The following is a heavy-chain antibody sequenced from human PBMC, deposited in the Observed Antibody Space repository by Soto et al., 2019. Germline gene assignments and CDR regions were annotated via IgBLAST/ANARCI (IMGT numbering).Heavy chain of an antibody. CDR1: GGTFSSYA. CDR2: IIPIFGTA. Sequence: ASVKVSCKASGGTFSSYAISWVRQAPGQGLEWMGGIIPIFGTANYAQKFQGRVTITADESTSTAYMELSSLRSEDTAVYYCARGGDVVLVTPPLDHWGQGTLVTVSS. J-gene: IGHJ5*02. V-gene: IGHV1-69*13. D-gene: IGHD2-21*02. CDR3: ARGGDVVLVTPPLDH.